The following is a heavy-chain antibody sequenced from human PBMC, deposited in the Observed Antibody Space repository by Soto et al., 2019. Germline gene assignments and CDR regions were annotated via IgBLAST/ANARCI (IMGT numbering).Heavy chain of an antibody. CDR1: GDSISSSNHY. D-gene: IGHD2-21*01. J-gene: IGHJ4*02. V-gene: IGHV4-39*01. CDR3: ARHADSFLVYYFDY. Sequence: QMHLQESGPGLVKPSETLSLTCTVSGDSISSSNHYWGWIRQPPGKGLEWIGSIYYSGSTNSQPSLSSRVTISVDTSKNQFSLMLTSVTAADIAVYFCARHADSFLVYYFDYWGQGTLVSVSS. CDR2: IYYSGST.